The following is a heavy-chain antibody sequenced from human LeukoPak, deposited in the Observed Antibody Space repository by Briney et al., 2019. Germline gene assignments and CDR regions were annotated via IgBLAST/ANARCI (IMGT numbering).Heavy chain of an antibody. CDR1: GGSISSSNW. D-gene: IGHD6-19*01. Sequence: PSETLSLTCAGSGGSISSSNWWSWVRQPPGKGLEWIGEIYHGESTNYNPSLKSRVTISVDKSKNQFSLKLSSVTAADTAVYYCARGHSSGWYFDYWGQGTLVTVSS. CDR2: IYHGEST. CDR3: ARGHSSGWYFDY. V-gene: IGHV4-4*02. J-gene: IGHJ4*02.